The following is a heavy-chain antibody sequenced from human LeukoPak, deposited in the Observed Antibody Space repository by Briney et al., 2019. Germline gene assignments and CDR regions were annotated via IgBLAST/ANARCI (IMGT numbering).Heavy chain of an antibody. Sequence: SGGSLRLSCAASGFTFSSCSMNWVRQAPGKGLEWVSSISSSSSYIYYADSVKGRFTISRDNAKNSLYLQMNSLRVEDTALYYRARSRGGYFDYWGQGTLVIVSS. CDR1: GFTFSSCS. J-gene: IGHJ4*02. V-gene: IGHV3-21*01. CDR3: ARSRGGYFDY. CDR2: ISSSSSYI.